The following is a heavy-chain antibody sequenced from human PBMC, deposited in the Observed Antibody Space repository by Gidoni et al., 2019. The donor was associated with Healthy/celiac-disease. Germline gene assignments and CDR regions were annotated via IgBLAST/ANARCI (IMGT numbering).Heavy chain of an antibody. CDR2: ISYDGSNK. V-gene: IGHV3-30-3*01. CDR1: GFTFSSYA. J-gene: IGHJ6*02. D-gene: IGHD6-13*01. Sequence: GGVVQPGRSLRLSCAAPGFTFSSYAMQRVRQAPGQGLEWVAVISYDGSNKYFADSVKGRFTISRDNSKNTLYLQMNSLRAEDTAVYYFAREEAAAAGTAYYYGMDVWGQGTTVTVSS. CDR3: AREEAAAAGTAYYYGMDV.